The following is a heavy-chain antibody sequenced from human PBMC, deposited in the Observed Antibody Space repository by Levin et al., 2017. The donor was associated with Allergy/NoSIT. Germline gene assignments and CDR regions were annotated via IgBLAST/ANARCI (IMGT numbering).Heavy chain of an antibody. CDR2: INHSGST. J-gene: IGHJ3*02. CDR3: ARRGLRSRHAFDI. D-gene: IGHD4-17*01. Sequence: SETLSLTCAVYGGSFSGYYWSWIRQPPGKGLEWIGEINHSGSTNYNPSLKSRVTISVDTSKNQFSLKLSSVTAADTAVYYCARRGLRSRHAFDIWGQGTMVTVSS. V-gene: IGHV4-34*01. CDR1: GGSFSGYY.